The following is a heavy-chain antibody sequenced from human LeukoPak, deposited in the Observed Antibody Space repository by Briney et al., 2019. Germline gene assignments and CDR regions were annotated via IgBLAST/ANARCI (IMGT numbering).Heavy chain of an antibody. V-gene: IGHV4-34*01. CDR3: VIFIMGTSTTDY. Sequence: SETLSLTCAVYGGSLSGYYWSWIRQPPGKGLEWIGEIHNSGSTNNNPSLKSRVTISLDTSKNQFSLNLSSVTDTAVYYCVIFIMGTSTTDYWGQGTLVTVSS. J-gene: IGHJ4*02. D-gene: IGHD1-26*01. CDR1: GGSLSGYY. CDR2: IHNSGST.